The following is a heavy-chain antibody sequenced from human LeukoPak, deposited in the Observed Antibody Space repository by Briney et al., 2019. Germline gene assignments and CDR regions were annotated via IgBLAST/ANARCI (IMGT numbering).Heavy chain of an antibody. Sequence: GGSLRLSCMASGFTFSSYSMNWVRQAPGKGPEWLSYISWGSNVIYYADSVKGRFTTSRDDAKNSLFLQMNSLTDEDTAVYYCARDPGYSYAQDFWGRGTLVTVSS. V-gene: IGHV3-48*02. D-gene: IGHD5-18*01. CDR2: ISWGSNVI. CDR3: ARDPGYSYAQDF. CDR1: GFTFSSYS. J-gene: IGHJ4*02.